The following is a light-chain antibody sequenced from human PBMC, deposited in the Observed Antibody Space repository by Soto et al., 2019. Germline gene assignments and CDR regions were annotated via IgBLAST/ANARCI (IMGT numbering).Light chain of an antibody. V-gene: IGKV1-39*01. J-gene: IGKJ2*01. CDR3: QQNYTTPQT. Sequence: DIQMTQSPSSLSASVVDRVTITCRASQSISDYLNWYQQKVGKAPKLLIYAASTLQSGVPSRFSGSGSGTDFTLTISSLQPEDFATYYCQQNYTTPQTFGQGTKLEI. CDR2: AAS. CDR1: QSISDY.